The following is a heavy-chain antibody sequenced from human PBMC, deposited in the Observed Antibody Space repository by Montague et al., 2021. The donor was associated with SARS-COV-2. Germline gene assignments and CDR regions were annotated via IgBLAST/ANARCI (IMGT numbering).Heavy chain of an antibody. CDR2: IDWDDDK. CDR1: GFSLTTSAMC. D-gene: IGHD1-26*01. V-gene: IGHV2-70*11. CDR3: ARSGQPAGNYAPLGYYGLDV. J-gene: IGHJ6*02. Sequence: PALFPPPPPLPLTCTFSGFSLTTSAMCVSWIRQPPGKAPEWLARIDWDDDKHYNASLKTRLTISKDTSKNHVVLTMTNMDPVDTGTYYCARSGQPAGNYAPLGYYGLDVWGRGTTVIVSS.